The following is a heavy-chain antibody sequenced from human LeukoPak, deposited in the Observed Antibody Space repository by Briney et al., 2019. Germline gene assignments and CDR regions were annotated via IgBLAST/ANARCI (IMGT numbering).Heavy chain of an antibody. CDR3: ARAGDDYGDYYFDY. Sequence: ASVKVSCKASGYTFSSYGISWVRQAPGQGLEWMGWISAYNGNTNYAQKLQGRVTMTTDTSTSTAYMELRSLRSDDTAVYYCARAGDDYGDYYFDYWGQGTLVTVSS. CDR1: GYTFSSYG. J-gene: IGHJ4*02. D-gene: IGHD4-17*01. V-gene: IGHV1-18*01. CDR2: ISAYNGNT.